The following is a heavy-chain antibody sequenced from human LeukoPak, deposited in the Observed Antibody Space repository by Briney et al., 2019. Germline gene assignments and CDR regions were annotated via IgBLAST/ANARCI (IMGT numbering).Heavy chain of an antibody. CDR2: INPNSGGT. Sequence: GASVKVSCKASGYTFTGYYMHWVRQAPGQGLEWMGWINPNSGGTNYAQKFQGRVTMTRDTSISTAYMELSRLRSDDTAVYYCAREGYYDSSGPMDVWGKGTTVTISS. V-gene: IGHV1-2*02. CDR3: AREGYYDSSGPMDV. J-gene: IGHJ6*03. CDR1: GYTFTGYY. D-gene: IGHD3-22*01.